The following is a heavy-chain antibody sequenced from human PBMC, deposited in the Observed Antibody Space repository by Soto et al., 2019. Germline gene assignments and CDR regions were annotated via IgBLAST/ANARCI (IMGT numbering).Heavy chain of an antibody. CDR3: AKAESWGYSPGPGEIDP. CDR1: GFTFSSYA. J-gene: IGHJ5*02. CDR2: ISGSGGST. D-gene: IGHD6-13*01. V-gene: IGHV3-23*01. Sequence: GGSLRLSCAASGFTFSSYAMSWVRQAPGKGLEWVSAISGSGGSTYYADSVKGRFTISRDNSKNTLYLQMNSLRAEDTAVYYCAKAESWGYSPGPGEIDPWGQGTLVTVSS.